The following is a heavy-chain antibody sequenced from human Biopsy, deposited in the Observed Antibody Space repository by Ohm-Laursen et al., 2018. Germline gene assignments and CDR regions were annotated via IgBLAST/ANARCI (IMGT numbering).Heavy chain of an antibody. CDR2: VYNGGIT. CDR3: ARTPRDSFWSGSYKRGLWFDP. V-gene: IGHV4-59*01. D-gene: IGHD3-3*01. J-gene: IGHJ5*02. Sequence: TLSLTCSVSGGSIISYYWTWIRQPPGKGLEWIGHVYNGGITNYNPSLKSRVTISKDTSKNQFSLQVNSVTAAGTAVYYCARTPRDSFWSGSYKRGLWFDPWGQGTLVSVSS. CDR1: GGSIISYY.